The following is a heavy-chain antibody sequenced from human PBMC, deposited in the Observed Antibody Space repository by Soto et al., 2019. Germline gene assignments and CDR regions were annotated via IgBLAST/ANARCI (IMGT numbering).Heavy chain of an antibody. V-gene: IGHV3-43*01. J-gene: IGHJ4*02. Sequence: GGSLRLSCAASGFTFDDYTMHWVRQAPGKGLEWVSLISWDGGSTYYADSVKGRFTISRDNSKNSLYLQMNSLRTEDTALYYCACYSSGCSYWGQGTLVTVSS. D-gene: IGHD6-19*01. CDR2: ISWDGGST. CDR3: ACYSSGCSY. CDR1: GFTFDDYT.